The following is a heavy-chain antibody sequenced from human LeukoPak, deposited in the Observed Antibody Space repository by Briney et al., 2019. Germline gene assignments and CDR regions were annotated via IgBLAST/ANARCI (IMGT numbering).Heavy chain of an antibody. CDR3: AKDQTTIVVVITDYYYYYGMDV. J-gene: IGHJ6*02. CDR1: GFTFSSYG. Sequence: GGSLRLSCAASGFTFSSYGMHWVRQAPGKGLEWVAVISYDGSNKYYADSVKGRFTISRDNSKNTLYLQMNSLRAEDTAVYYCAKDQTTIVVVITDYYYYYGMDVWGQGTTVTVSS. V-gene: IGHV3-30*18. D-gene: IGHD3-22*01. CDR2: ISYDGSNK.